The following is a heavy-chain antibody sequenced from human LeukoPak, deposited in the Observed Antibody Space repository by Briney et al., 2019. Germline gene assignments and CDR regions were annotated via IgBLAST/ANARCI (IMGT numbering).Heavy chain of an antibody. CDR2: INPNSGGT. Sequence: ASVKVSCKASGYTFTGYYMHWVRQAPGQGLEWMGWINPNSGGTNYAQKFQGRVTMTRDTSISTAYMELSRLRSDDTAVYYCARTIPRITMVRGVIGFDPWGQGTLVTVSS. J-gene: IGHJ5*02. CDR1: GYTFTGYY. CDR3: ARTIPRITMVRGVIGFDP. V-gene: IGHV1-2*02. D-gene: IGHD3-10*01.